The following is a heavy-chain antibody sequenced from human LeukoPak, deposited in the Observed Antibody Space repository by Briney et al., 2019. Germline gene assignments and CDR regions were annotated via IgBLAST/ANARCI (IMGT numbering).Heavy chain of an antibody. CDR1: GFTFSSYS. D-gene: IGHD1-14*01. Sequence: GGSLRLSCAASGFTFSSYSMNWVRQAPGKGLEWVSSISSRSSYIYYADSVKGRFTISRDNAKNSLYLQMNSLRAEDTAVYYWAGGSRYHGEYYFDYWGQGTLVTVSS. CDR3: AGGSRYHGEYYFDY. CDR2: ISSRSSYI. J-gene: IGHJ4*02. V-gene: IGHV3-21*01.